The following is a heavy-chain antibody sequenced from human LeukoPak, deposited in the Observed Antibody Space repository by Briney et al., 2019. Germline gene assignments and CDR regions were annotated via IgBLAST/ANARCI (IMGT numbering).Heavy chain of an antibody. CDR1: GFTFSSNG. J-gene: IGHJ3*02. V-gene: IGHV3-23*01. Sequence: PGGSLRLSCAASGFTFSSNGMHWVRQAPGKGLEWVSGISGSGGSTNYADSVKGRFTISRDNSKNTLYLQMNSLRAEDTAVYYCAKDLHSSTWGDAFDIWGQGTMVTVSS. CDR2: ISGSGGST. CDR3: AKDLHSSTWGDAFDI. D-gene: IGHD6-13*01.